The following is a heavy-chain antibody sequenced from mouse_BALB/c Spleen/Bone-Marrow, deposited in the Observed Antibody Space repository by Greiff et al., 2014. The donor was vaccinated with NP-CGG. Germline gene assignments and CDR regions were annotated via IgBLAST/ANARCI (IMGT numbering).Heavy chain of an antibody. CDR2: ISDGGSYT. CDR3: ARGHHDDDMDY. D-gene: IGHD2-3*01. CDR1: GFTFSDYY. V-gene: IGHV5-4*02. J-gene: IGHJ4*01. Sequence: EVMLVESGGGLVKPGGSLKLSCAASGFTFSDYYMYWVRQTPEKRLEWVATISDGGSYTYYPDSVKGRFTISRDNVKNNLYLQMSSLKSEDTAMYYCARGHHDDDMDYWGQGTSVTVSS.